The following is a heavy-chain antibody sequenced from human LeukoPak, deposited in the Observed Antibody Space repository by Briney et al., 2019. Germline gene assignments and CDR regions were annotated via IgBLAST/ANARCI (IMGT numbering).Heavy chain of an antibody. CDR2: IYYSGST. J-gene: IGHJ4*02. V-gene: IGHV4-31*03. CDR3: ARDWVGDFWSGYHDY. Sequence: SGTLSLTCTVSGGSISSGGYYWSWIRQHPGKGLEWIGYIYYSGSTYYNPSLKSRVTISVDTSKNQFSLKLSSVTAADTAVYYCARDWVGDFWSGYHDYWGQGTLVTVSS. D-gene: IGHD3-3*01. CDR1: GGSISSGGYY.